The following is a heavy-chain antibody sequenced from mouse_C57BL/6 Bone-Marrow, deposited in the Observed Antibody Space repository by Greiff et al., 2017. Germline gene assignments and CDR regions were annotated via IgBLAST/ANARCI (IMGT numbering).Heavy chain of an antibody. CDR1: GYTFTSYW. J-gene: IGHJ3*01. V-gene: IGHV1-53*01. CDR3: ARCLTFAWFAY. D-gene: IGHD4-1*01. Sequence: QVQLQQPGTELVTPGASVTLSCKASGYTFTSYWMHWVKQRPGQGLEWLGNINPSKGGTNYNEKFKSKATLTVDNTSSTAYMQLSSLTAEESAVYFCARCLTFAWFAYWGQGTLVTVSA. CDR2: INPSKGGT.